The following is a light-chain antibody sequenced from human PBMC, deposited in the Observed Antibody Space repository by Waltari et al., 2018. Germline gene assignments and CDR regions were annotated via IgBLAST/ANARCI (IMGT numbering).Light chain of an antibody. CDR2: WAS. Sequence: DIVMTQSPDSLPVSLGERATINCKSSQSVLHSSNNKNYLAWYQQKPGQPPKLLIYWASTRESGVPDRFSGSGSGTDFTLTISSLQAEDVAVYYCQQYYSTPLTFGGGTKVEIK. CDR3: QQYYSTPLT. J-gene: IGKJ4*01. V-gene: IGKV4-1*01. CDR1: QSVLHSSNNKNY.